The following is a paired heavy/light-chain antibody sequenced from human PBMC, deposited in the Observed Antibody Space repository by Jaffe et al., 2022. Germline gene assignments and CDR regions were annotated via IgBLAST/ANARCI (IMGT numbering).Light chain of an antibody. Sequence: EIVLTQSPATLSLSPGERATLSCGASQSVSSSYLAWYQQKPGLAPRLLIYDASSRATGIPDRFSGSGSGTDFTLTISRLEPEDFAVYYCQQYGSSLPITFGQGTRLEIK. CDR2: DAS. V-gene: IGKV3D-20*01. CDR3: QQYGSSLPIT. J-gene: IGKJ5*01. CDR1: QSVSSSY.
Heavy chain of an antibody. D-gene: IGHD3-10*01. CDR1: GGSISSGGYS. CDR2: IYHSGST. Sequence: QLQLQESGSGLVKPSQTLSLTCAVSGGSISSGGYSWSWIRQPPGKGLEWIGYIYHSGSTYYNPSLKSRVTISVDRSKNQFSLKLSSVTAADTAVYYCARGRALWFRELLEGEWFDPWGQGTLVTVSS. V-gene: IGHV4-30-2*01. J-gene: IGHJ5*02. CDR3: ARGRALWFRELLEGEWFDP.